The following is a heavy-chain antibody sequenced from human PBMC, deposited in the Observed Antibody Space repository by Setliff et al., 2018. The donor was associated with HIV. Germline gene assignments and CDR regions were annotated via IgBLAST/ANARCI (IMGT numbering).Heavy chain of an antibody. CDR2: ISPYNGHT. Sequence: ASVKVSCKTSGYTFPTYGISWVRQAPGHGLEWMGWISPYNGHTKYAQTFQGRVTMTIDTSTNSAYMELRSLRSDDTAVYYCARGAYDSTDTYYYYGMDVWGQGTSVTVSS. J-gene: IGHJ6*02. D-gene: IGHD3-22*01. V-gene: IGHV1-18*01. CDR3: ARGAYDSTDTYYYYGMDV. CDR1: GYTFPTYG.